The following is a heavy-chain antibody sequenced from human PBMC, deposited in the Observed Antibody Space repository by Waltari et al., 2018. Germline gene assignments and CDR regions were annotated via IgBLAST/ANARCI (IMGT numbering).Heavy chain of an antibody. CDR1: GGSISSGGYS. J-gene: IGHJ3*02. CDR3: ARDYVGIDAHDI. D-gene: IGHD7-27*01. CDR2: IYQSGSS. Sequence: QLQLQESGSALVKPSQTLSLTCAVSGGSISSGGYSWSWIRQPPGKGLEGIGYIYQSGSSYSNPTFKIRVTISVNRSKNHFSLRVSAGTAADTARYYGARDYVGIDAHDIWGQGTMVTGSS. V-gene: IGHV4-30-2*01.